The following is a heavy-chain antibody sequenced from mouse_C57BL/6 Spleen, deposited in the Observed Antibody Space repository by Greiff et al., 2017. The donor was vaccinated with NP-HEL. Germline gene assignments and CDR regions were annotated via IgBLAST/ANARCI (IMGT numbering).Heavy chain of an antibody. D-gene: IGHD2-3*01. V-gene: IGHV5-4*01. CDR1: GFTFSSYA. Sequence: DVKVVESGGGLVKPGGSLKLSCAASGFTFSSYAMSWVRQTPEKRLEWVATISDGGSYTYYPDNVKGRFTISRDNAKNNLYLQMSHLKSEDTAMYYCARDPTDGYYLWYFDVWGTGTTVTVSS. CDR2: ISDGGSYT. CDR3: ARDPTDGYYLWYFDV. J-gene: IGHJ1*03.